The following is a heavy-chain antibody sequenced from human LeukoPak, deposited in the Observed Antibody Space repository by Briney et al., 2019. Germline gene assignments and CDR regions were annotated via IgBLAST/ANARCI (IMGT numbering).Heavy chain of an antibody. J-gene: IGHJ4*02. CDR3: AKWGDYDVLTGYYVSDY. D-gene: IGHD3-9*01. V-gene: IGHV3-23*01. Sequence: GPSLRLSCAASGFTFSNYAMSWVRQAPRKGLEWVSAITGTGGNTYYADSVKGRFTISRDNSKNTVFLQMNSLRAEDTAVYYCAKWGDYDVLTGYYVSDYWGQGTLVTVSS. CDR2: ITGTGGNT. CDR1: GFTFSNYA.